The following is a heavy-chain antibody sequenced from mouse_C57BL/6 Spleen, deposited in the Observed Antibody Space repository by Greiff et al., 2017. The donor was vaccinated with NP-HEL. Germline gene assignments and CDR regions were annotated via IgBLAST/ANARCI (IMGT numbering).Heavy chain of an antibody. D-gene: IGHD1-1*01. CDR2: IYPGDGDT. J-gene: IGHJ4*01. CDR3: ARGYYYGSSWSMDY. Sequence: QVQLQQSGPELVKPGASVKISCKASGYAFSSSWMNWVKQRPGKGLEWIGRIYPGDGDTNYNGKFKGKATLTEDKSSSTAYMQLSSLTSEDSAVYFCARGYYYGSSWSMDYWGQGTSVTVSS. V-gene: IGHV1-82*01. CDR1: GYAFSSSW.